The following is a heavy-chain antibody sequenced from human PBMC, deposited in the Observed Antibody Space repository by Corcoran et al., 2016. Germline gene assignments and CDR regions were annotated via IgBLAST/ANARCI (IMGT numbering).Heavy chain of an antibody. Sequence: QVQLVESGGGVVQSGRSLRLSCVASGFTFRLYGMHWVRQAPGKGLEWVAFISYDGTKTDYRDSVKGRFTISRDNSQKTMFLQMNSLRAEDTSVYYGAGGDHSYYYALDVWGQGTTVAVSS. CDR1: GFTFRLYG. CDR3: AGGDHSYYYALDV. J-gene: IGHJ6*02. V-gene: IGHV3-33*01. CDR2: ISYDGTKT.